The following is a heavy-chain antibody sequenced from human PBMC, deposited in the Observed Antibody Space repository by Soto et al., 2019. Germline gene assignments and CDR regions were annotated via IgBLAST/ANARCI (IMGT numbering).Heavy chain of an antibody. CDR2: IFHSGDT. J-gene: IGHJ2*01. V-gene: IGHV4-31*02. D-gene: IGHD1-20*01. Sequence: QVQLQESGPGLVKPSQTLSLACTVSGGSIGTSDYYWCWLRQQPGKGLEWMGYIFHSGDTYYQPSPTGPLAFSVDTSKNQSSLRLTSVTVADTALYFCARHTRITRGWHFDLWGRGTLVTVSS. CDR1: GGSIGTSDYY. CDR3: ARHTRITRGWHFDL.